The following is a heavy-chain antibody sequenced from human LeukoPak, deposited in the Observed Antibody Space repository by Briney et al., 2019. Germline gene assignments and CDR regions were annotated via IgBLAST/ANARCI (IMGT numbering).Heavy chain of an antibody. CDR1: GGSISSSSYY. Sequence: SETLSLTCTVSGGSISSSSYYWGWIRQPPGKGLEWIGSIYYSGSTYYNPSLKSRVTISVDTSKNQFSLKLSSVTAADTAVYYCARDKLVYYDFWSGPDAFDIWGQGTMVTVSS. CDR2: IYYSGST. V-gene: IGHV4-39*07. CDR3: ARDKLVYYDFWSGPDAFDI. J-gene: IGHJ3*02. D-gene: IGHD3-3*01.